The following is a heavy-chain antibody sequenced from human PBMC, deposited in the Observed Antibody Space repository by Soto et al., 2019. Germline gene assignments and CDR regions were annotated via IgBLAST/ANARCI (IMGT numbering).Heavy chain of an antibody. V-gene: IGHV4-34*01. J-gene: IGHJ4*02. CDR2: INHSGST. CDR3: ARSATEMATLYYFDY. D-gene: IGHD5-12*01. CDR1: GGSFSGYY. Sequence: SETLSLTCAVYGGSFSGYYWSWIRQPPGKGLEWIGEINHSGSTNYNPSLKSRVTISVDTSKNQFSLKLSSVTAADTAVYYCARSATEMATLYYFDYWGQGTLVTVSS.